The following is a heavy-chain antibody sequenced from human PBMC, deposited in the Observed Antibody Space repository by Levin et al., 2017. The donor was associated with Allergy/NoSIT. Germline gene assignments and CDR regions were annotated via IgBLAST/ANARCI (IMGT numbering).Heavy chain of an antibody. D-gene: IGHD5-18*01. CDR1: GFSLSTSGMC. J-gene: IGHJ6*02. Sequence: QTLSLTCTFSGFSLSTSGMCVSWIRQPPGKALEWLARIDWDDDKYYSTSLKTRLTISKDTSKNQVVLTMTNMDPVDTATYYCARIPHLGYNYGYYYGMDVWGQGTTVTVSS. V-gene: IGHV2-70*11. CDR2: IDWDDDK. CDR3: ARIPHLGYNYGYYYGMDV.